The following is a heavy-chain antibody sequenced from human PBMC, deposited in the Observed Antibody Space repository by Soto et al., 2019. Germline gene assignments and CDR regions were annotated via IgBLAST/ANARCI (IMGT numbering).Heavy chain of an antibody. D-gene: IGHD6-13*01. CDR2: IYYSGST. J-gene: IGHJ2*01. V-gene: IGHV4-59*01. CDR3: ARAAAGRKYWYFDL. CDR1: GGSISSYY. Sequence: SETLSLTCTVSGGSISSYYWSWIRQPPGKGLEWIGYIYYSGSTNYNPSLKSRVTISVDTSKNQFSLKLSSVTAADTAVYYCARAAAGRKYWYFDLWGRGTLVT.